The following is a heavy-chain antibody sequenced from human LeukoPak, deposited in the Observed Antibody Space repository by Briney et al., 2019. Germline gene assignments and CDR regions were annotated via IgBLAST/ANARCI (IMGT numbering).Heavy chain of an antibody. D-gene: IGHD1-1*01. J-gene: IGHJ4*02. CDR2: ISSGGGTT. V-gene: IGHV3-23*01. CDR3: ATKTTFDY. CDR1: GFTFSTYG. Sequence: GGSLRLSCAASGFTFSTYGTSWVRQAPGKGLEWVSTISSGGGTTYYADSVKGRFTISRDNSKNTVYLQMNSPRADDTAVYYCATKTTFDYWGQGTLVIVSS.